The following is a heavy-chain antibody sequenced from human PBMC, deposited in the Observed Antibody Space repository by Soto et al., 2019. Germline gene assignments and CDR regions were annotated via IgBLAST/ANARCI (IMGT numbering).Heavy chain of an antibody. Sequence: GGSLRLSCAASGFTFSSYGMHWVRQAPGKGLEWVAVIWYDGSNKYYADSVKGRFTISRDNSKNTLYLQMNSLRAEDTAVYYCARVKEAAEDYTFDPWGQGTLVTVSS. CDR1: GFTFSSYG. J-gene: IGHJ5*02. CDR3: ARVKEAAEDYTFDP. D-gene: IGHD3-3*01. V-gene: IGHV3-33*01. CDR2: IWYDGSNK.